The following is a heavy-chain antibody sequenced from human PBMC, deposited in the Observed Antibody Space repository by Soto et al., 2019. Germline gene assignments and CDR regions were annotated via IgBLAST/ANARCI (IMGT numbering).Heavy chain of an antibody. CDR3: ARYRATINSFWFDP. D-gene: IGHD5-12*01. CDR2: ISGYNGNT. CDR1: GYTFTSYG. V-gene: IGHV1-18*01. Sequence: QVQLVQSGAEVKKPGASVKVSCKASGYTFTSYGISWVRQAPGQGLEWMGWISGYNGNTNYAQKLQGRVTMTTDTSTRTAYMELRGLRSEDTAVYFCARYRATINSFWFDPWGQGTVVTVSS. J-gene: IGHJ5*02.